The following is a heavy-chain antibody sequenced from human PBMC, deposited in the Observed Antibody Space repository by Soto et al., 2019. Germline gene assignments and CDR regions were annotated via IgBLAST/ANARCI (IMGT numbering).Heavy chain of an antibody. V-gene: IGHV3-23*01. J-gene: IGHJ6*03. CDR1: GITFSTYA. CDR2: ISASGYST. Sequence: VQLLESGGGLVQPGGSLRLSCAVSGITFSTYAMSWVRQAPGRGLEWVSSISASGYSTYYADSVKGRFTISRDNSKSTLFLQMNSLRAADTALYYCAKDATGDPIYYYYYYMDVWGKGTTVTVSS. CDR3: AKDATGDPIYYYYYYMDV. D-gene: IGHD4-17*01.